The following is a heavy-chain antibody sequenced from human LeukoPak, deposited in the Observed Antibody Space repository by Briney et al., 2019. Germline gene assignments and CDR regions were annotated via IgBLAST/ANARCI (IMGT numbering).Heavy chain of an antibody. CDR3: ARVGQLGGY. CDR2: ISGGGEDT. V-gene: IGHV3-23*01. Sequence: GGSLRLSCAASGFTFTSYAMSWIRQAPGKGLEWVSAISGGGEDTYYPDSVKGRFTISRDNSKNTLYLQMNSLRAEDTAEYYCARVGQLGGYWGQGTLVTVSS. D-gene: IGHD2-15*01. CDR1: GFTFTSYA. J-gene: IGHJ4*02.